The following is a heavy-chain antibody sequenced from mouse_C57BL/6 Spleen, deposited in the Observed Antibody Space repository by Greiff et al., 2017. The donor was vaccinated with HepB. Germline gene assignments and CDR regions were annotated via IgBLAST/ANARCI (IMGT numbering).Heavy chain of an antibody. CDR2: INPNYGTT. CDR1: GYSFTDYN. D-gene: IGHD1-1*01. J-gene: IGHJ1*03. V-gene: IGHV1-39*01. Sequence: QLQESGPELVKPGASVKISCKASGYSFTDYNMNWVKQSNGKSLVWIGVINPNYGTTSYNQKIKGKASLTVDQSSSTAYMQLNSLTSEDSAVYYCARKDTTVEEDWYFDVWGTGTTVTVAS. CDR3: ARKDTTVEEDWYFDV.